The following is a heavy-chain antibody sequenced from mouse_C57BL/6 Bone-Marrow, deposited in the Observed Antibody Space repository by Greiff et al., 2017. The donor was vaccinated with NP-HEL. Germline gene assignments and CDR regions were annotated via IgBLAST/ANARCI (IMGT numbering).Heavy chain of an antibody. Sequence: QVQLQQSGAELVKPGASVKISCKTSDYAFSSYWMNWVKQRPGKGLEWIGQIYPGDGDTNYNGKFKGKATLTADKSSSTVYMQLSSLTSEESAVYLCARGDYGSSRFGYAMDYWGQGTSVTVSS. CDR3: ARGDYGSSRFGYAMDY. CDR1: DYAFSSYW. J-gene: IGHJ4*01. V-gene: IGHV1-80*01. CDR2: IYPGDGDT. D-gene: IGHD1-1*01.